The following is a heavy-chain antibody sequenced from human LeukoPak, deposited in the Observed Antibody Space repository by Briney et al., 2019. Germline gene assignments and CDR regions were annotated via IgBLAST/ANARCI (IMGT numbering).Heavy chain of an antibody. J-gene: IGHJ4*02. CDR3: AKLAVAGTDY. D-gene: IGHD6-19*01. V-gene: IGHV3-30*18. CDR2: ISYDGSNK. Sequence: GGSLRLSCAASGFTFSSYGMHWVRQAPGKGLEWVAVISYDGSNKYYADSVKGRFTISRDNSKNTLYLQMNSLRAEDTAVYYGAKLAVAGTDYWGQGTLVTVSS. CDR1: GFTFSSYG.